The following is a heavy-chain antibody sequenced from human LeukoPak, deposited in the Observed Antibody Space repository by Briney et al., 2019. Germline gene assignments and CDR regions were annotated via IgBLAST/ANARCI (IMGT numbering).Heavy chain of an antibody. CDR2: INPNSGGT. CDR3: ARASSSWPAYYFDY. D-gene: IGHD6-13*01. Sequence: SVKVSCKASGYTFTGYYIHWVRQAPGLGLEWMGWINPNSGGTNYAQKFQGRVTMTRDTSISTAYIELSRLRSDDTAVYYCARASSSWPAYYFDYWGQGTLVTVSS. V-gene: IGHV1-2*02. J-gene: IGHJ4*02. CDR1: GYTFTGYY.